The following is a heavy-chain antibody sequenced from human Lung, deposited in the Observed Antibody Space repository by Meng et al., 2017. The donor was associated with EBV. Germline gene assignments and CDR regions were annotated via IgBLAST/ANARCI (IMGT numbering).Heavy chain of an antibody. CDR2: INRSGST. D-gene: IGHD6-19*01. J-gene: IGHJ4*02. Sequence: QGHLQRGGHGLLRRSGTLSLTCAVYGGYLSADYWSWIRQPPGKGLEWIGEINRSGSTNYNPSLKSRLTVSMDTSKNQFSLKLSSVTAADTAVYYCARLYRGGWYLWGRGTLVTVSS. V-gene: IGHV4-34*02. CDR3: ARLYRGGWYL. CDR1: GGYLSADY.